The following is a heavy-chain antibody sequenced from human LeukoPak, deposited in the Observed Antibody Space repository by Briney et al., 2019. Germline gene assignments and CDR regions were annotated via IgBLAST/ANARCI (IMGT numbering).Heavy chain of an antibody. V-gene: IGHV3-30-3*01. J-gene: IGHJ3*02. CDR2: ISYDGSNK. CDR1: GFTFSSYA. D-gene: IGHD2-15*01. Sequence: PGGSLRLSCAASGFTFSSYAMHWVRQAPGKGLEWVAVISYDGSNKYYADSVKGRFTISRDNSKNTLYLQMNSLQGEDTAVYYCARGDSTGGRKPFDIWGQGTMVTVSS. CDR3: ARGDSTGGRKPFDI.